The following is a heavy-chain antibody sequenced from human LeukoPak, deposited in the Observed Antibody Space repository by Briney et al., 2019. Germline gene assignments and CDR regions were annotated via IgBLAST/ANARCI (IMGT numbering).Heavy chain of an antibody. J-gene: IGHJ4*02. CDR3: ARLWSGLRPPDY. D-gene: IGHD3-3*01. V-gene: IGHV4-39*01. Sequence: PETLSLTCTVSGGSINSNNYYWGWIRQPPGKGLEWIGSIYYSGNTYYNPSLKSRVTISVDTSKSQFSLKLNSVTAADTAVFYCARLWSGLRPPDYWGQGTLVTVSS. CDR2: IYYSGNT. CDR1: GGSINSNNYY.